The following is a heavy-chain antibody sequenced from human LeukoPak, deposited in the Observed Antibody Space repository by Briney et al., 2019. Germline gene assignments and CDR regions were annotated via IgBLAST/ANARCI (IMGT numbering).Heavy chain of an antibody. Sequence: SETLSLTCTASGVTISSYYWNWIRQPPGKGLEWIGYIYYSGSTNYNPSLKSRVTISVDTSKNQFSLELSSVTAADTAVYYCARAPPARPFYYYYYYMDVWGKGTTVTVSS. D-gene: IGHD6-6*01. V-gene: IGHV4-59*01. CDR3: ARAPPARPFYYYYYYMDV. J-gene: IGHJ6*03. CDR1: GVTISSYY. CDR2: IYYSGST.